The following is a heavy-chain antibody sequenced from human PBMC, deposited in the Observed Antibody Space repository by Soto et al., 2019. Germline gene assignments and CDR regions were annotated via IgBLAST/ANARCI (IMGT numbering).Heavy chain of an antibody. CDR2: IVVGSGNT. J-gene: IGHJ4*02. V-gene: IGHV1-58*01. CDR1: GFTFTSSA. Sequence: QMQLVQSGPEVKKPGTSVKVSCKASGFTFTSSAVQWVRQARGQRLEWIGWIVVGSGNTNYAQKFQERVTITRDMSTSTAYMELSSLRSEDTAVYYCAAEAHLLRYFDWSQNGQWGQGTLVTVSS. CDR3: AAEAHLLRYFDWSQNGQ. D-gene: IGHD3-9*01.